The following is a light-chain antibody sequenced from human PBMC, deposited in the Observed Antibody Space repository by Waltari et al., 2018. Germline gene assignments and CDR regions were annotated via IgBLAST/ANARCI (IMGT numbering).Light chain of an antibody. V-gene: IGLV2-8*01. CDR1: SSDVGGFNY. Sequence: QSALTQPPSASGSPGQSVTISCTGTSSDVGGFNYVPWYQHNPGKAPKLMIYEVNKRPSGVPDRFSGSKSGDTASLTVSGLQAEDEADYYCSSYAGSNNLVVFGTGTKVTVL. CDR3: SSYAGSNNLVV. CDR2: EVN. J-gene: IGLJ1*01.